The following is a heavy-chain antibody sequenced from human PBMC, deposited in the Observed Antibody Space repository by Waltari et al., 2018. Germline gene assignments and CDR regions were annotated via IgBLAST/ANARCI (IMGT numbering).Heavy chain of an antibody. CDR1: GGSFSGYY. D-gene: IGHD3-10*01. CDR2: INHSGST. J-gene: IGHJ4*02. Sequence: QVQLQQWGAGLLKPSETLSLTCAVYGGSFSGYYWSWIRQPPGKGLEWIGEINHSGSTNYNPSLNSRVTISVDTSKNQFSLKLSSVTAADTAVYYCARGIRTMVRGVSLRYWGQGTLVTVSS. CDR3: ARGIRTMVRGVSLRY. V-gene: IGHV4-34*01.